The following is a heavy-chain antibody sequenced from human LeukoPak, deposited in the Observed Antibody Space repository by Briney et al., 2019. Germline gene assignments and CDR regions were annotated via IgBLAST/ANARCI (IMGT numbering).Heavy chain of an antibody. Sequence: PGGSLRLSCAASGFTFSSYAMSWVRQAPGKGLEWVANINQDGNDKYYVDSVKGRFTISRDNTKSSVFLQMNSLRAEDTAVYYCAVTRTRGDHWGQGTLVTVSS. J-gene: IGHJ4*02. CDR1: GFTFSSYA. CDR2: INQDGNDK. V-gene: IGHV3-7*03. D-gene: IGHD3-10*01. CDR3: AVTRTRGDH.